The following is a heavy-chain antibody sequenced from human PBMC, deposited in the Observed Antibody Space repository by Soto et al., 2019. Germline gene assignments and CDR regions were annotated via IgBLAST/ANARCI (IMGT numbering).Heavy chain of an antibody. CDR3: ARGQRNTAMLLSQYYYYGMDV. J-gene: IGHJ6*02. V-gene: IGHV4-34*01. Sequence: SETLSLTCAVYGGSFSGHYWSWIRQPPGKGLEWIGEINHSGSTNYNPSLKSRVTISVDTSKNQFSLKLSSVTAADTAVYYCARGQRNTAMLLSQYYYYGMDVWGQGTTVTVSS. CDR1: GGSFSGHY. CDR2: INHSGST. D-gene: IGHD5-18*01.